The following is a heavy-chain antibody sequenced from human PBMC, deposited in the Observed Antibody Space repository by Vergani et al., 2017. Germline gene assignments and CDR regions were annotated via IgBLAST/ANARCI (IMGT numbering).Heavy chain of an antibody. CDR2: IYTSGST. J-gene: IGHJ4*02. CDR1: GGSISSGSYY. D-gene: IGHD2-15*01. V-gene: IGHV4-61*02. Sequence: QVQLQESGPGLVKPSQTLSLTCTVSGGSISSGSYYWSWIRQPAGKGLEWIGRIYTSGSTNYNPPLKSRVTISVDTSQNQFSLKLSSVTAADTAVYYCAGAVVVLAAAGKYFDYWGQGTLVTVSS. CDR3: AGAVVVLAAAGKYFDY.